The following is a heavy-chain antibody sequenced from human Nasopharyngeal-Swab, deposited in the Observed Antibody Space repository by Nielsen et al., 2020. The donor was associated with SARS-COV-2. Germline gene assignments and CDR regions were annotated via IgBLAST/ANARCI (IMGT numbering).Heavy chain of an antibody. J-gene: IGHJ6*02. CDR2: ISSSGSTI. V-gene: IGHV3-48*03. Sequence: GASLKISCAASGFTFSSYEMNWVRQAPGKGLEWVSYISSSGSTIYYADSVKGRFTISRDNAKNSLYLQMNSLRAEDTAVYYCARGGYSYGPYYYGMDVWGQGTTVTVSS. D-gene: IGHD5-18*01. CDR1: GFTFSSYE. CDR3: ARGGYSYGPYYYGMDV.